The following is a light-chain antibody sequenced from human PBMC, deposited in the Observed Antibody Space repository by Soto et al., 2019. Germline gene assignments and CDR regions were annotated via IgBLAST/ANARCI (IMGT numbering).Light chain of an antibody. J-gene: IGKJ1*01. CDR1: QIVNTF. CDR3: QQTYSATPT. Sequence: DIQITQSPSSLSASLGDRVTITCRASQIVNTFLNWYQQRAGLAPQLLIYAASSLQSGVPSRFSGSGAGTDFTRTISSLQPEDFATYYCQQTYSATPTFGQGTKVDIK. V-gene: IGKV1-39*01. CDR2: AAS.